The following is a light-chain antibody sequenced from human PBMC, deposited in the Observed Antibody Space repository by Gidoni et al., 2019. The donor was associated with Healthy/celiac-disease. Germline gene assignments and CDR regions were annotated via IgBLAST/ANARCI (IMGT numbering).Light chain of an antibody. CDR3: SSYTSSSTLEVV. Sequence: QSALTQPASVSGSPGQSITISCTGTSSDVGGYNYVSWYQQHPGNAPKLMIYEVSNRPSGVSNRFSGSKSGNTASRTISGLQAEDEADYYCSSYTSSSTLEVVFGGGTKLTVL. V-gene: IGLV2-14*01. CDR1: SSDVGGYNY. J-gene: IGLJ2*01. CDR2: EVS.